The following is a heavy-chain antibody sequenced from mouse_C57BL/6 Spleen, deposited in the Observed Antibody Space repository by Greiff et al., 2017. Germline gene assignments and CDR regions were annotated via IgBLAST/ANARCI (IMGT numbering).Heavy chain of an antibody. CDR2: ISSGCDYI. Sequence: DVMLVESGEGLVKPGGSLKLSCAASGFTFSSYAMSWVRQTPEKRLEWVAYISSGCDYIYYADTVKGRFTISRDNARNTLYLQMSSLKSEDTAMYYCTRDRGYFDVWGTGTTVTVSS. CDR1: GFTFSSYA. J-gene: IGHJ1*03. CDR3: TRDRGYFDV. V-gene: IGHV5-9-1*02.